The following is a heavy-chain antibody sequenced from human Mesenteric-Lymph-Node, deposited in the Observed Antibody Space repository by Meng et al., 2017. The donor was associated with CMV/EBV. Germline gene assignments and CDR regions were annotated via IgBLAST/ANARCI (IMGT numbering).Heavy chain of an antibody. V-gene: IGHV4-39*01. CDR1: GFRISYSSSP. CDR3: AGRGNYASDCSEY. Sequence: LHGSAPGPVQASGRLRLYLIIYGFRISYSSSPLTGIRRRSVKGREWIGSVDPSGLTYYNPSLQGRLALSVDTTATLFYLWLTSVLAADTATYYCAGRGNYASDCSEYGAQGTLVTVSS. J-gene: IGHJ4*02. D-gene: IGHD3-22*01. CDR2: VDPSGLT.